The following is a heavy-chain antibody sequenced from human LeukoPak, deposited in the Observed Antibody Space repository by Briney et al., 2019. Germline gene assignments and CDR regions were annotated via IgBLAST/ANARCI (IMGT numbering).Heavy chain of an antibody. D-gene: IGHD2-2*02. CDR1: GYTFTSYY. V-gene: IGHV1-46*01. CDR3: ARVAAEVVGVPGAIGFGWLRRDYYYMDV. J-gene: IGHJ6*03. Sequence: GASVKVSCKASGYTFTSYYMHWVRQAPGEGLEWMGIINPSGGSTSYAQTFQGRVTMTRDMSTSTVYMELSSLRSEDTAVYYCARVAAEVVGVPGAIGFGWLRRDYYYMDVWGKGTTVTVSS. CDR2: INPSGGST.